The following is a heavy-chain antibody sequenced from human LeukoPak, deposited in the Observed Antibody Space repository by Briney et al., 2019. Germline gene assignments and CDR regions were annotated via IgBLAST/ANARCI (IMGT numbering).Heavy chain of an antibody. J-gene: IGHJ4*02. D-gene: IGHD3-3*01. CDR3: ARDNYDFWSGYLRYFDY. CDR2: IYHSGST. CDR1: GYSISSGYY. V-gene: IGHV4-38-2*02. Sequence: KTSETLSLTCAVSGYSISSGYYWGWIRQPPGKGLEWIGSIYHSGSTCYNPSLKSRVTISVDTSKNQFSLKLSSVTAADTAVYYCARDNYDFWSGYLRYFDYWGQGTLVTVSS.